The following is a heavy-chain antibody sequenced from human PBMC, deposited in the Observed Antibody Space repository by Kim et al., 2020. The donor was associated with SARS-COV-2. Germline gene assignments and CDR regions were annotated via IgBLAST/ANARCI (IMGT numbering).Heavy chain of an antibody. J-gene: IGHJ4*02. D-gene: IGHD1-26*01. V-gene: IGHV3-23*01. Sequence: ADSVKGRFTISRDNSKNTLYLQMNSLRVEDTAVYYCAKESKAVGTPLFDYWGRGTLVTVSS. CDR3: AKESKAVGTPLFDY.